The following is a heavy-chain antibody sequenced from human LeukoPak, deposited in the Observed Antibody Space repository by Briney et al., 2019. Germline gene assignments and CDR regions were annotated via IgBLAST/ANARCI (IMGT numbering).Heavy chain of an antibody. CDR2: INHSGST. CDR1: GGSFSGYY. Sequence: PSETLSLTCAVYGGSFSGYYWSWIRQPPGKGLEWIGEINHSGSTNYNPSLKSRVTISVDTSKNQFSLKLSSVTAADTAVYYCARGTLWFGELLSRHNWFDPWGQGTLVTVSS. CDR3: ARGTLWFGELLSRHNWFDP. D-gene: IGHD3-10*01. J-gene: IGHJ5*02. V-gene: IGHV4-34*01.